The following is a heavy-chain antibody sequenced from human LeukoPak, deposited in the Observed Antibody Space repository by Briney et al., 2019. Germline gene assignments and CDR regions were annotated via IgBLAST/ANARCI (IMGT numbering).Heavy chain of an antibody. V-gene: IGHV1-2*02. Sequence: ASVKVSCKASGHTFTGYYMHWVRQAPGQGLEWMGWINPNSGGTNYAQKFQGRVTMTRDTSISTAYMELSRLRSDDTAVYYCARGTGRSSGWFHRRDRFDYWGQGTLVTVSS. CDR2: INPNSGGT. CDR1: GHTFTGYY. D-gene: IGHD6-19*01. J-gene: IGHJ4*02. CDR3: ARGTGRSSGWFHRRDRFDY.